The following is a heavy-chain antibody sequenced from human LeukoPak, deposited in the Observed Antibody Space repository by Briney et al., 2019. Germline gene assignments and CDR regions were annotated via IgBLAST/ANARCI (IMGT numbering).Heavy chain of an antibody. Sequence: GGSLRLSCAASGFTFSSYSMNWVRQAPGKGLEWVSSISSSSSYIYYADSVKGRFTISRDNAKNSLYLQMNSLRAEDTAVYYCARTGEEMATIADFDYWGQGTLVTVSS. V-gene: IGHV3-21*01. CDR1: GFTFSSYS. J-gene: IGHJ4*02. CDR2: ISSSSSYI. CDR3: ARTGEEMATIADFDY. D-gene: IGHD5-24*01.